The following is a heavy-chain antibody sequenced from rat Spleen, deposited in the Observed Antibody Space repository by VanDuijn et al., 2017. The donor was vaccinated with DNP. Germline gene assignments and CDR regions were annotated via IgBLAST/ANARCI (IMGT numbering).Heavy chain of an antibody. D-gene: IGHD1-4*01. J-gene: IGHJ4*01. CDR3: ARWPGYNPPYAMDA. CDR1: GYSITSCCR. V-gene: IGHV3-3*01. Sequence: EVQLQESGPGLVKPSQSLSLICSVTGYSITSCCRWTWIRKFPGNKLEWMGSVNSAGSTNYNPSLKSRISITRDTSKNQLFLQVNSVTAEDTATYYCARWPGYNPPYAMDAWGQGTSVTVSS. CDR2: VNSAGST.